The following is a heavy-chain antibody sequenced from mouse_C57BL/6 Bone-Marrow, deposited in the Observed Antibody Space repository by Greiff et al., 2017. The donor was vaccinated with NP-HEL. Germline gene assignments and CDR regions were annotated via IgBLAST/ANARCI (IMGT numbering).Heavy chain of an antibody. D-gene: IGHD3-1*01. CDR2: IYPGDGDT. J-gene: IGHJ2*01. V-gene: IGHV1-82*01. Sequence: QVQLQQSGPELVKPGASVKISCKASGYAFSSSWMNWVKQRPGKGLEWIGRIYPGDGDTNYNGKFKGKATLTADKSSSTAYMQLSSLTSEDSAVYFCAREGLGRHYFDYWGQGTTLTVSS. CDR3: AREGLGRHYFDY. CDR1: GYAFSSSW.